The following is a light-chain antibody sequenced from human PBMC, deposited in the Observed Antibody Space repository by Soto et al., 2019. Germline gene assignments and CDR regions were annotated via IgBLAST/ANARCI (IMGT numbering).Light chain of an antibody. V-gene: IGKV2-28*01. Sequence: DIVMTQSPLSLPVTPGEPASISCRSSQSLLDSNGYNYLDWYLQRPGQSPQLLIYLGSNRASGVPDRVSGSGSGTDFTLKISRMHAEDVGVYHCMKCLQTPLTFGLGTKVDIK. CDR3: MKCLQTPLT. CDR2: LGS. J-gene: IGKJ4*01. CDR1: QSLLDSNGYNY.